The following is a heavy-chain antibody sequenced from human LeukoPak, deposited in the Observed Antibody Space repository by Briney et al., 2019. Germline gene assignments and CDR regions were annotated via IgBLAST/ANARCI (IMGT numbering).Heavy chain of an antibody. V-gene: IGHV4-59*01. Sequence: SETLSLTCTVSGGSISSYYWSWIRQPPGKGLEWIGYIYYSGSTNYNPSLKSRVTISVDTSKNQFSLKLSSVTAADTAVFYCARIPSGSYYKSAFDIWGQGTMVTVSS. D-gene: IGHD3-10*01. CDR3: ARIPSGSYYKSAFDI. J-gene: IGHJ3*02. CDR2: IYYSGST. CDR1: GGSISSYY.